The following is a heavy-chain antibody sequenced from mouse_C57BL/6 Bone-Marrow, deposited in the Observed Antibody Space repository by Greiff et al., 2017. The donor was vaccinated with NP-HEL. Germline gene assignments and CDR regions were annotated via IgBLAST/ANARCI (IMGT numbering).Heavy chain of an antibody. Sequence: EVQLQESGAELVRPGASVKLSCTASGFNFKDDYMHWVKQRPEQGLEWIGWIDPENGDTEYASKFQGKATITADTSSNTAYLQLSSLTSEDTAVYYGTSYYYGSSPLDYWGQGTTLTVSA. J-gene: IGHJ2*01. V-gene: IGHV14-4*01. D-gene: IGHD1-1*01. CDR3: TSYYYGSSPLDY. CDR1: GFNFKDDY. CDR2: IDPENGDT.